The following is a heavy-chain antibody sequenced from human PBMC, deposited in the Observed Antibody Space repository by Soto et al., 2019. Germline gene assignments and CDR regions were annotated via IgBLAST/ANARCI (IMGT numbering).Heavy chain of an antibody. D-gene: IGHD5-18*01. J-gene: IGHJ4*02. Sequence: EVQLVELGEGLVQPGGSLRLSCVASGFTFRNYWMSWLRQAPGKGLEWVANTNQDGRERYSVDSVKGRFTISRDNAKNSMHLQMNSLRAEDTAVYYCARDGSGYSTDWGQGTLVTVSS. CDR2: TNQDGRER. CDR1: GFTFRNYW. CDR3: ARDGSGYSTD. V-gene: IGHV3-7*01.